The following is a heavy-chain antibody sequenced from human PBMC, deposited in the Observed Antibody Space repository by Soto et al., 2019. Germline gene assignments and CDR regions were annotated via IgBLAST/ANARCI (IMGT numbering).Heavy chain of an antibody. CDR3: AMVYLYVTPTPQDV. V-gene: IGHV1-18*01. CDR2: ISPYTGNT. CDR1: GYIFANYG. Sequence: QVQLEQSGDEVKKPGASVKVSCKASGYIFANYGIAWVRQAPGQGLEWLGWISPYTGNTNYATKVQGRLTLTTETSTSTASWELGGLTSADTPVYYCAMVYLYVTPTPQDVWGQGTTVTVSS. D-gene: IGHD2-8*01. J-gene: IGHJ6*02.